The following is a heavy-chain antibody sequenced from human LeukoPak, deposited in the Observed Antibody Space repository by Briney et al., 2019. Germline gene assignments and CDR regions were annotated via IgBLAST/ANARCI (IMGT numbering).Heavy chain of an antibody. V-gene: IGHV4-4*09. CDR1: GVSIIDHD. J-gene: IGHJ4*02. D-gene: IGHD7-27*01. CDR2: IYASGST. Sequence: PSETLSLTCTVSGVSIIDHDWSWIRQPPGGGLEWIGNIYASGSTYFNPSLRSRVAISVDTSKNQFSLNLTSVTAADTAMFYCARLKPNFLGTFDSWGQGALVTVSS. CDR3: ARLKPNFLGTFDS.